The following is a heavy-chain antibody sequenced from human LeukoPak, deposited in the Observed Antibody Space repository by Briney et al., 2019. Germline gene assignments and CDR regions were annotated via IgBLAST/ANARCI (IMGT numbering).Heavy chain of an antibody. CDR3: ATTVTFDR. V-gene: IGHV1-18*01. CDR1: GYMFNKFT. CDR2: IRAYSGNT. D-gene: IGHD4-17*01. Sequence: RWASVKVSCKASGYMFNKFTVSWVRQAPGQGLEWMGRIRAYSGNTKYAQNFQGRVSMTTDTSTSTAYMELRSLRSDDTAVYYCATTVTFDRWGQGTLVTVSS. J-gene: IGHJ4*02.